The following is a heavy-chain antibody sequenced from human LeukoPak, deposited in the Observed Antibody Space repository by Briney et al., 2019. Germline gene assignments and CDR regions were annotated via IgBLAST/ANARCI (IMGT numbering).Heavy chain of an antibody. V-gene: IGHV3-43*02. CDR2: ISGDGGST. J-gene: IGHJ5*02. Sequence: PGGSLRLSCAASGFTFDDYAMHWVRQAPGKGLEWVSLISGDGGSTYYADSVKGRFIISSDNSKNSLYLQMNSLRTDDTALYYCANAQKRMVYGESWIDPWGQGTLVTVSS. CDR1: GFTFDDYA. CDR3: ANAQKRMVYGESWIDP. D-gene: IGHD2-8*01.